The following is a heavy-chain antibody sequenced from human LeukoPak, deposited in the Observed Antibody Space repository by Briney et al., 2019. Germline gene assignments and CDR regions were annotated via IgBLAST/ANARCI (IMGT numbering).Heavy chain of an antibody. CDR3: ARDRTGQQLISRKEYYYMDV. V-gene: IGHV3-66*01. CDR2: IYSGGST. CDR1: GLTVSSNY. D-gene: IGHD4-11*01. Sequence: GGSLRLSCAASGLTVSSNYMSWVRQAPGKGLEWVSIIYSGGSTYYADSVKGRFTISRDNSKNTLYLQMNSLRAEDTAVYYCARDRTGQQLISRKEYYYMDVWGKGTTVTISS. J-gene: IGHJ6*03.